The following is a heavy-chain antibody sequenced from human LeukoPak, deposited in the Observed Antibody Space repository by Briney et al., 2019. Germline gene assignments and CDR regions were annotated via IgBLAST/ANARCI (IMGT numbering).Heavy chain of an antibody. D-gene: IGHD1-26*01. Sequence: SETLSLTCTVSGGSISSYYWSWLRQPPGKGLEWVGYIYYRGTTKYNPSLKSRVTISVDTSKNQFSLKPSSVTAADTAVYYCARVPPGASHFDSWGQGTLVPVSS. CDR3: ARVPPGASHFDS. J-gene: IGHJ4*02. CDR2: IYYRGTT. CDR1: GGSISSYY. V-gene: IGHV4-59*01.